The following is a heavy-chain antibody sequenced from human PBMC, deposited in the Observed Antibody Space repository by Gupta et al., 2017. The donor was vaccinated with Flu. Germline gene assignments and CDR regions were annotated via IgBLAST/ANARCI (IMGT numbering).Heavy chain of an antibody. CDR2: MNHSGNT. CDR1: Y. Sequence: YWNWIRQPPVKGLEWIGEMNHSGNTNYSPSLKSRVTISVDTSKNQFSLKLSSVTAADTAVYYCAAYSSSSVYWGQGTLVTVSS. CDR3: AAYSSSSVY. D-gene: IGHD6-6*01. V-gene: IGHV4-34*01. J-gene: IGHJ4*02.